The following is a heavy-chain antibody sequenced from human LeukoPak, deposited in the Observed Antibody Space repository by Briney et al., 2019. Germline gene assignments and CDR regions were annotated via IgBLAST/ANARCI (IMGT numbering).Heavy chain of an antibody. CDR1: DYYISSGHY. CDR2: IYYSGST. D-gene: IGHD3-9*01. J-gene: IGHJ4*02. V-gene: IGHV4-38-2*02. CDR3: ATPTLNYYDILTGYVGY. Sequence: PSETLSLTCTVSDYYISSGHYWGWIRQPPGKGLEWIGSIYYSGSTYYNPSLKSRVTISVDTSKNQFSLKLSSVTAADTAVYYCATPTLNYYDILTGYVGYWGQGTLVTVSS.